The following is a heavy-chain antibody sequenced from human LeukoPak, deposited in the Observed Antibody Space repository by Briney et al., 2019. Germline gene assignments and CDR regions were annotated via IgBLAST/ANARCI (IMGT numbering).Heavy chain of an antibody. D-gene: IGHD6-19*01. V-gene: IGHV3-30-3*01. J-gene: IGHJ4*02. CDR1: GFTFSSYA. Sequence: GGSLRLSCAASGFTFSSYAMHWVRQAPGKGLEWVAVISYDGSNKYYADSVKGRFTISRDNSKNTLYLQMNSLRAEDTAVYYCAKDTLSGYSSGWYYFDYWDQGTLVTVSS. CDR2: ISYDGSNK. CDR3: AKDTLSGYSSGWYYFDY.